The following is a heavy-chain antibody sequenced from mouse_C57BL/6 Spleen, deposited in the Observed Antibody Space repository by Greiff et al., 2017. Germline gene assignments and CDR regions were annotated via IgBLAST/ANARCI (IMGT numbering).Heavy chain of an antibody. CDR2: ISNGGGST. Sequence: EVKLMESGGGLVQPGGSLKLSCAASGFTFSDYYMYWVRQTPEKRLEWVAYISNGGGSTYYPDTVKGRFTISRDNAKNTRYLQMSRLKSEDTAMYYCARQGDGYAAWFAYWGQGTLVTVSA. CDR3: ARQGDGYAAWFAY. D-gene: IGHD2-2*01. J-gene: IGHJ3*01. V-gene: IGHV5-12*01. CDR1: GFTFSDYY.